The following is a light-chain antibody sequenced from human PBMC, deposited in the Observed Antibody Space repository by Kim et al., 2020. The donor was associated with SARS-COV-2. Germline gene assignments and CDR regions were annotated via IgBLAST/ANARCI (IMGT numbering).Light chain of an antibody. CDR3: SSYTSSNINYV. Sequence: QSALTQPASVSGSPGQSITISCTGTSSDVGTYDFVAWYQHHPDKAPKLMLFDVSERPSGASNRFSGSKSGNTASLTISGLQAEDEADYYCSSYTSSNINYVFGTGTKVTV. CDR2: DVS. V-gene: IGLV2-14*03. CDR1: SSDVGTYDF. J-gene: IGLJ1*01.